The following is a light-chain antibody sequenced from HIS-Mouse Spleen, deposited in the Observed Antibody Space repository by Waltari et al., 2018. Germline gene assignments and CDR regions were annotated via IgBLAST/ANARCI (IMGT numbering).Light chain of an antibody. J-gene: IGLJ3*02. CDR3: CSYAGSSTWV. CDR1: SSVVGSDNL. Sequence: QSALTQPASVSGSPGQSITISCTGTSSVVGSDNLVSWYQQHPGKAPKLMIYEGSKRPSGVSNRFSGSKSGNTASLTISGLQAEDEADYYCCSYAGSSTWVFGGGTKLTVL. CDR2: EGS. V-gene: IGLV2-23*01.